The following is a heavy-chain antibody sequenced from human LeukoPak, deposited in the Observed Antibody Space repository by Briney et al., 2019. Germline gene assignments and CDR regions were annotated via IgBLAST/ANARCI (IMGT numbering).Heavy chain of an antibody. Sequence: PGGSLRLSCAASGFTVSSNYMSCVRQPPGKGLEWESVIYSGGSTYYADSVKGRFTISRHNSKNTLYLQMNSLRAEDTAVYYCARVSLRGSYFDYWGREPWSPSPQ. CDR3: ARVSLRGSYFDY. V-gene: IGHV3-53*04. CDR1: GFTVSSNY. J-gene: IGHJ4*02. CDR2: IYSGGST. D-gene: IGHD1-26*01.